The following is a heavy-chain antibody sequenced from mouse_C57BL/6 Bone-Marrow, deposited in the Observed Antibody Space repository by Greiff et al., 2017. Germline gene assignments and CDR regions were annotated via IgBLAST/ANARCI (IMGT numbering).Heavy chain of an antibody. CDR3: VRGYYYAMDY. Sequence: EVKLMESGGGLVQPKGSLKLSCAASGFTFTTYAMHWVRQAPGKGLEWVARIRRKSSNYATYYADSVKDRFTIYRDDSQSMLYLQMNNLKTEDTAMYYCVRGYYYAMDYWGQGTSVTVSS. CDR2: IRRKSSNYAT. J-gene: IGHJ4*01. CDR1: GFTFTTYA. V-gene: IGHV10-3*01.